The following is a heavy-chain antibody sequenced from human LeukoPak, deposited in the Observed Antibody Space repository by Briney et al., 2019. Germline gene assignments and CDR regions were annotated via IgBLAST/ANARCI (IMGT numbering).Heavy chain of an antibody. Sequence: GGSLRLSCAASGFTFSSYAMHWVRQAPGKALEWVAVISYDGSNKYYVDSVKGRFTISRDNSKNTLYLQMNSLRAEDTAVYYCAREYCSSSSCLYGMDVWGKGTTVTVSS. CDR2: ISYDGSNK. V-gene: IGHV3-30*04. J-gene: IGHJ6*04. CDR3: AREYCSSSSCLYGMDV. D-gene: IGHD2-2*01. CDR1: GFTFSSYA.